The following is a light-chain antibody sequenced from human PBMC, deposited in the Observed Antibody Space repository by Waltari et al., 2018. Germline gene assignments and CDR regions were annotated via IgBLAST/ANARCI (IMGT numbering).Light chain of an antibody. CDR3: QSYDSSLSGSWV. CDR1: ISNIGAGYD. V-gene: IGLV1-40*01. J-gene: IGLJ3*02. CDR2: GNT. Sequence: QSVLTQPPSVSGAPGQRVTIPSTGSISNIGAGYDVHWFQQLPGTAPKLLIYGNTNRPSGVPDRFSGSKSGTSASLAITGLQAEDEADYYCQSYDSSLSGSWVFGGGTKLTVL.